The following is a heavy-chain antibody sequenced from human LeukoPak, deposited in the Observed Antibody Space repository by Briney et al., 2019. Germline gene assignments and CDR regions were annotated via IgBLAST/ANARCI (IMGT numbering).Heavy chain of an antibody. D-gene: IGHD3-16*02. Sequence: SETLSLTCTVSGGSISSSSYYWSWIRQPPGKGLEWIGYIYYSGSTNYNPSLKSRVTISVDTSKNQFSLKLSSVTAADTAVYYCARVPTYYDYVWGSYRSGYFDYWGQGTLVTVSS. CDR1: GGSISSSSYY. CDR3: ARVPTYYDYVWGSYRSGYFDY. CDR2: IYYSGST. J-gene: IGHJ4*02. V-gene: IGHV4-61*01.